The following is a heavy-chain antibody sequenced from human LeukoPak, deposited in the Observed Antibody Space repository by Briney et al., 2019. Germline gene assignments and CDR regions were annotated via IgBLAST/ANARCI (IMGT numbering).Heavy chain of an antibody. J-gene: IGHJ6*03. CDR2: ISGSGGST. CDR3: AKAGHYYYYYMDV. V-gene: IGHV3-23*01. Sequence: GGSLRLSCVASGFTFSSYAMSWVRQAPGKGLEWVSAISGSGGSTYYADSVKGRFTISRDNSKNTLYLQMNSLRAEDTAVYYCAKAGHYYYYYMDVWGKGTTVTVSS. CDR1: GFTFSSYA.